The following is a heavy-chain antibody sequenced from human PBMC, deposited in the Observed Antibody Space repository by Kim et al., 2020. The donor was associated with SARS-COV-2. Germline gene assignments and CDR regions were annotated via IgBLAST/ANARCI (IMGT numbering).Heavy chain of an antibody. J-gene: IGHJ4*02. D-gene: IGHD5-18*01. CDR1: GDSISSSNYY. CDR2: ISYSGAT. V-gene: IGHV4-39*01. CDR3: ARRVDTSLAAGASFDY. Sequence: SETLSLTCTVSGDSISSSNYYWGWIRQPPGKGLDWIGSISYSGATFYNRSLKSRVTISVDTSKNQISLKLSSVTAADTAVYYCARRVDTSLAAGASFDYWGQETLVTVS.